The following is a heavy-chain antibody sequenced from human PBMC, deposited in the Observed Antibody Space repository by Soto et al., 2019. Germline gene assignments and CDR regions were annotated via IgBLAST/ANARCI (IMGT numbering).Heavy chain of an antibody. D-gene: IGHD2-15*01. Sequence: QVQLVQSGAEVRTPGASVKVSCKASGFTFTKYGVAWVRQAPGQGLEYMGWVSAYNRNTNYAQKLQGRVTMTTDTSTSTAYMDLRSLRSDDTAVYYCARDYPHYKEIVVDVAAPEYDYWGQGTLVTVSS. CDR3: ARDYPHYKEIVVDVAAPEYDY. V-gene: IGHV1-18*01. J-gene: IGHJ4*02. CDR2: VSAYNRNT. CDR1: GFTFTKYG.